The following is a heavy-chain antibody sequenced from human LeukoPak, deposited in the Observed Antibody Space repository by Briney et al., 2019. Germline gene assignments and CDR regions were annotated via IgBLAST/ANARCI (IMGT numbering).Heavy chain of an antibody. CDR1: GFTFSSYS. CDR2: ISSSSRYI. V-gene: IGHV3-21*01. D-gene: IGHD6-19*01. J-gene: IGHJ4*02. Sequence: PGGSLRLSCDASGFTFSSYSMNWVRQAPGKGLEWVSSISSSSRYIYYADSVKGRFAISRDNAKNSLYLQMNSLRAEDTAVYYCARELGYSSGWLDYWGQGTLVTVSS. CDR3: ARELGYSSGWLDY.